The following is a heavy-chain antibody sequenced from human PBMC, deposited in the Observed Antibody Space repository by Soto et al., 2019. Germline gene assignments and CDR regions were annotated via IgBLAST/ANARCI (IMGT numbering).Heavy chain of an antibody. CDR3: ARGGVHYYDNSFDY. J-gene: IGHJ4*02. D-gene: IGHD3-22*01. V-gene: IGHV3-7*03. CDR2: IKQDGSER. Sequence: EVQLVESGGGLVQPGGSLRLSCAASGFTFSSYWMSWVRQAPGKALECVANIKQDGSERNYVNSVKGRFTISRDNAKNSVYLEMNSLRAEDTAVYYCARGGVHYYDNSFDYWGQGTLVTASS. CDR1: GFTFSSYW.